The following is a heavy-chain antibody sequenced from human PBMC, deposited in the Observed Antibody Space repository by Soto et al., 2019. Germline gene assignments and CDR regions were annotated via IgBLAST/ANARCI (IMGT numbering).Heavy chain of an antibody. J-gene: IGHJ4*02. CDR2: IYYSGST. V-gene: IGHV4-39*01. CDR1: GGSISSNSYF. CDR3: ARQRYSSVWAPFDF. D-gene: IGHD6-19*01. Sequence: SESLSLTCIVSGGSISSNSYFWGWIRQPPGKGLEWIGSIYYSGSTHYNPSLKSRVTMSEDTSKNQFSVSLSSVTAAGTAVYYCARQRYSSVWAPFDFWGQGTLVTVSS.